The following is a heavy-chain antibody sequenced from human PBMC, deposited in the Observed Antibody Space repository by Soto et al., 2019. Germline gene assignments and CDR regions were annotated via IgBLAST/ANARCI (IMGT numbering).Heavy chain of an antibody. CDR1: GFTFSSYA. V-gene: IGHV3-23*01. Sequence: GGSLRLSCAASGFTFSSYAMSWVRQAPGKGLEWVSAISGSGGSTYYADSVKGRFTISRDNSKNTLYLQMNSLRAEDTAVYYCAKEGAGGYCSGGSCYNWFDPWGQGTLVTVSS. D-gene: IGHD2-15*01. CDR2: ISGSGGST. CDR3: AKEGAGGYCSGGSCYNWFDP. J-gene: IGHJ5*02.